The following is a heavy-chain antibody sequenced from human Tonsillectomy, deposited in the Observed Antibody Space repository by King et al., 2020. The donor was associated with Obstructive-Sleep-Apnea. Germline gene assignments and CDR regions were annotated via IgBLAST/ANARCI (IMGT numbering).Heavy chain of an antibody. J-gene: IGHJ5*02. CDR3: ARGETTVMNHALRFDP. D-gene: IGHD4-17*01. CDR1: GGSISSGGYY. CDR2: IYYSGST. Sequence: LQLQESGPGLVKPSQTLSLTCTVSGGSISSGGYYWSWIRQHPGKGLEWIGYIYYSGSTYYNPSLKSRVTISVDTSKNQFSLKLSSVTAADTAVYYCARGETTVMNHALRFDPWGQGTLVTVSS. V-gene: IGHV4-31*03.